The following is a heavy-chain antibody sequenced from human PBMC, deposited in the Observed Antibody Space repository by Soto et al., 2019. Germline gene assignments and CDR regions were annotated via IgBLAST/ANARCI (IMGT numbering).Heavy chain of an antibody. Sequence: QVQLVQSGAEVKKPGASVKVSCTTSGYTFSTYPISWVRQAPGQGLEWVGWISTYNGKTNYGQKSQGRVTMTTDTSASTAYMNLRNLRSDDTAVYYCARDLVEAALGTFDQWGQGTLVTVSS. CDR1: GYTFSTYP. CDR2: ISTYNGKT. V-gene: IGHV1-18*01. J-gene: IGHJ4*02. D-gene: IGHD6-13*01. CDR3: ARDLVEAALGTFDQ.